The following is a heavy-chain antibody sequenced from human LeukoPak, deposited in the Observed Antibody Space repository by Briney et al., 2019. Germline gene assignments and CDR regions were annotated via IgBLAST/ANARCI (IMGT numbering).Heavy chain of an antibody. CDR2: INPNSGGT. CDR3: ARGGSSWQYNWFDP. V-gene: IGHV1-2*04. CDR1: GYTFTGYY. D-gene: IGHD6-13*01. J-gene: IGHJ5*02. Sequence: ASVTVSFKASGYTFTGYYMHWVRQAPGQGLEWMGWINPNSGGTNYVQKFQGWVTMTRDTSISTAYMELSRLRSDDTAVYYWARGGSSWQYNWFDPWGQGTLVTVSS.